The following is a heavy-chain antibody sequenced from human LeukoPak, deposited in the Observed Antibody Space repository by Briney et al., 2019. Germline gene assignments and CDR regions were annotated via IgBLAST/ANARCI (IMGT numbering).Heavy chain of an antibody. CDR1: GGSISSGDYY. Sequence: SETLSLTCTVSGGSISSGDYYWSWIRQPPGKGLEWIGYIYYSGSTYYNPSLESRVTISVDTSKNQFSLKLSSVTAADTAVYYCARDATYYASWSGYFGGSWFDPWGQGTLVTVSS. CDR2: IYYSGST. V-gene: IGHV4-30-4*01. D-gene: IGHD3-3*01. CDR3: ARDATYYASWSGYFGGSWFDP. J-gene: IGHJ5*02.